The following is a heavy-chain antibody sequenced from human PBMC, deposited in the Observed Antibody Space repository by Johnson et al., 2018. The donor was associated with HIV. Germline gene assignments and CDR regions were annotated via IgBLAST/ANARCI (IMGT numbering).Heavy chain of an antibody. CDR3: AKPQWVSSGAFDI. CDR1: NFTFKDYY. Sequence: QVQLVESGGRLVQPGGSLRLSCAASNFTFKDYYMNWIRQAPEKGLEWVADIKCDGSEKYYADSVKGRFTVSRDNSKNTLYLQMNSLRAEDTAVYYCAKPQWVSSGAFDIWGQGTMVTVSS. D-gene: IGHD3-3*01. V-gene: IGHV3-30*02. CDR2: IKCDGSEK. J-gene: IGHJ3*02.